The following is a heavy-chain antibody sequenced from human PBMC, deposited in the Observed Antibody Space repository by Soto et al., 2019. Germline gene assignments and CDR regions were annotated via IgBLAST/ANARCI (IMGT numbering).Heavy chain of an antibody. Sequence: PSETLSLTCAVSGGSFSGYYWGWVRQPPGKGLEWIGDINHTGGSNYNPSLKSRVMISVDTAKTQFSLNVTSVTAADTAVYYCAREVGYYSATRRNLYFDYWGPGTLVTVPS. CDR3: AREVGYYSATRRNLYFDY. V-gene: IGHV4-34*01. J-gene: IGHJ4*02. D-gene: IGHD2-2*01. CDR2: INHTGGS. CDR1: GGSFSGYY.